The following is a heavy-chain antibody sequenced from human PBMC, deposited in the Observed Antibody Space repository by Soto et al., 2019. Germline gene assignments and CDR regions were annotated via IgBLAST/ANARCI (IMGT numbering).Heavy chain of an antibody. J-gene: IGHJ4*02. CDR1: GFTFSTYA. D-gene: IGHD3-10*01. V-gene: IGHV3-23*01. CDR2: ISGSGGST. Sequence: EVQLLESGGGLVQPGGSLRLSCAASGFTFSTYAMSWVRQAPGKGLEWVSGISGSGGSTYYADSVKGRFAISRDNSNNTLYLQMNSLRAEDTAVYYCAKPSLWFGEFYYFDFWAQGNLDTVSS. CDR3: AKPSLWFGEFYYFDF.